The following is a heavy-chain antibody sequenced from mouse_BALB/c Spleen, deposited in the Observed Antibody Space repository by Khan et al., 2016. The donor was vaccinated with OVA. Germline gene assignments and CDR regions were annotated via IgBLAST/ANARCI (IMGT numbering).Heavy chain of an antibody. CDR3: TREARLHYYAMDY. V-gene: IGHV1-69*02. J-gene: IGHJ4*01. CDR1: GYTFSNYW. Sequence: QVQLKQSGTELVRPGASVKLSCKASGYTFSNYWINWVKQRPGQGLEWIGNIYPSDSYTNYNQNFKDKATLTVDKSSNTAYMQLSSPTSEDSAVXYGTREARLHYYAMDYWGQGDSVTVSA. D-gene: IGHD2-14*01. CDR2: IYPSDSYT.